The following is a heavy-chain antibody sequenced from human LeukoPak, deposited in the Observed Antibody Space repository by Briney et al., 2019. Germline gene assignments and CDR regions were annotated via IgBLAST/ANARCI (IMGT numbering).Heavy chain of an antibody. CDR3: ARLYCSGGSCKNHYYYYYMDV. CDR2: IYYSGST. D-gene: IGHD2-15*01. J-gene: IGHJ6*03. V-gene: IGHV4-59*01. CDR1: GGSISSYY. Sequence: SETLSLTCTVSGGSISSYYWSWIRQPPGRGLEGIGYIYYSGSTNYNPSLKSRVTISVDTSKNQFSLKLSSVTAADTAVYCCARLYCSGGSCKNHYYYYYMDVWGKGTTVTVSS.